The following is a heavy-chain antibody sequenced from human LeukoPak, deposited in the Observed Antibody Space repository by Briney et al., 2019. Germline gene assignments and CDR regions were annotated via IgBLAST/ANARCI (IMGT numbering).Heavy chain of an antibody. D-gene: IGHD3-10*01. CDR1: GGTFSRYA. V-gene: IGHV1-69*04. J-gene: IGHJ2*01. CDR3: ARGSGTGDHFDSYWYFDL. CDR2: IIPMLGIA. Sequence: PEASVKVSCKASGGTFSRYAISWVRQAPGQGLEWMGRIIPMLGIANYAQKFHGRVTITADKSKSTAYMELRSLRSEDTAVYYCARGSGTGDHFDSYWYFDLWGRGTLVTVSS.